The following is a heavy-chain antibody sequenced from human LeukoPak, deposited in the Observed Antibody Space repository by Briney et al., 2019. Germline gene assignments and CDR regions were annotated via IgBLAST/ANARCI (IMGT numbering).Heavy chain of an antibody. J-gene: IGHJ4*02. Sequence: GGSLRLSCAAYGLTFRSYWMHWVRQAPGKGLVWVSRINSDGSSTSYADSVKGRLTISRDNAKNTLYLQMNSLRAEDTAVYYCARDLGRDGYFDYWGQGTLVTVSS. CDR1: GLTFRSYW. CDR2: INSDGSST. V-gene: IGHV3-74*01. CDR3: ARDLGRDGYFDY. D-gene: IGHD5-24*01.